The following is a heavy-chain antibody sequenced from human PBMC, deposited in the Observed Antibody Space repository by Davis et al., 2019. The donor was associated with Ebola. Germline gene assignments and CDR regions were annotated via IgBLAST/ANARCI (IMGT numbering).Heavy chain of an antibody. V-gene: IGHV4-34*01. D-gene: IGHD3-3*01. J-gene: IGHJ6*03. Sequence: SQTLSLTCSVYGGSFSGYYWSWIRQPPGKGLEWIGEINHSGSTNYNPSLKRRVTISVDASKNQFSLKLSSVTAADTAVYYCERGATFGVVIAYYYYYYMDVWGKGTTVTVSS. CDR3: ERGATFGVVIAYYYYYYMDV. CDR2: INHSGST. CDR1: GGSFSGYY.